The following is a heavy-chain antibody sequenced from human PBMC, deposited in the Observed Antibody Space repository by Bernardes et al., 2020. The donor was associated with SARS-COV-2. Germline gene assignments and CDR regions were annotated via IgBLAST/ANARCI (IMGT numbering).Heavy chain of an antibody. CDR1: GFTFRSYG. V-gene: IGHV3-33*01. CDR3: ARDLRTEYRSGWPLDY. Sequence: GGSLRLSCAATGFTFRSYGMHWVRQAPGKGLEWVAVIWYDESNEYYADSVKGRFTISRDNSKNTLYLQMNSLRGEDTAVYYCARDLRTEYRSGWPLDYWGQGTLVTVSS. J-gene: IGHJ4*02. CDR2: IWYDESNE. D-gene: IGHD6-19*01.